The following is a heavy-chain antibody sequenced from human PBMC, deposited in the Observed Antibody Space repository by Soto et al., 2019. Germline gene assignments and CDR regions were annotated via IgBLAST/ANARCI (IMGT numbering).Heavy chain of an antibody. Sequence: ASVKVSCKASGGTFSNYVVNWVRQAPGQGLEWMGRIIPISGAANYAQKFQGRVTITADKSTSTSYMELSSLRSEDTAVYYCARDMTRTVVPYFDFWGQGTLVTVSS. J-gene: IGHJ4*02. CDR1: GGTFSNYV. CDR3: ARDMTRTVVPYFDF. V-gene: IGHV1-69*06. CDR2: IIPISGAA. D-gene: IGHD1-7*01.